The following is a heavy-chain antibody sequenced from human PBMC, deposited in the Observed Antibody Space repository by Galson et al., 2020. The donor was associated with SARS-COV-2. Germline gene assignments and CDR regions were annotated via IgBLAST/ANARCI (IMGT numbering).Heavy chain of an antibody. CDR2: ISYDGSNK. D-gene: IGHD3-10*01. J-gene: IGHJ3*02. CDR3: AREDVLPDAFDI. Sequence: GESLKISCAASGFTFSSYAMHWVRQAPGKGLEWVAVISYDGSNKYYADSVKGRFTISRDNSKNTLYLQMNSLRAENTAVYYCAREDVLPDAFDIWGQGTMVTVSS. CDR1: GFTFSSYA. V-gene: IGHV3-30*04.